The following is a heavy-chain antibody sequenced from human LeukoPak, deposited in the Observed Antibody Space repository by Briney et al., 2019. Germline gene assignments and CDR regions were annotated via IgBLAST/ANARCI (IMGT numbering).Heavy chain of an antibody. J-gene: IGHJ4*02. V-gene: IGHV3-30*04. CDR2: VSFHGTDK. CDR1: GFTFSSYA. CDR3: ARAVPSRQAIDY. Sequence: GGSLRLSCAASGFTFSSYAMHWVRQAPGKGLDWVAVVSFHGTDKFYADSVKGRFTISRDNSKNTLYLQMNSLIAEDTAVYYCARAVPSRQAIDYWGQGTLVTVSS.